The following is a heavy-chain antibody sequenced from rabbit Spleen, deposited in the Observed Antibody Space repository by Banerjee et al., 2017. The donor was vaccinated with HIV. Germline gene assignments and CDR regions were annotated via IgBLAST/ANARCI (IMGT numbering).Heavy chain of an antibody. D-gene: IGHD8-1*01. CDR3: ARDTASSFSSYGLDL. CDR1: GVSFTISYY. CDR2: IDVHSDFT. J-gene: IGHJ6*01. V-gene: IGHV1S40*01. Sequence: QSLEESGGDLVKPGASLTLTCTASGVSFTISYYMWWIRQAPGKGLELFACIDVHSDFTYFATWAKGRFTTSKASSTTVTLQMTRLTAADTATYFCARDTASSFSSYGLDLWGPGTLVTVS.